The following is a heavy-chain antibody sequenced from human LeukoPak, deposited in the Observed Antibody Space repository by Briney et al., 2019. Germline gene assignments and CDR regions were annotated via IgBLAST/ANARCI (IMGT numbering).Heavy chain of an antibody. D-gene: IGHD5-18*01. Sequence: GSLRLSCAASGFTFSSYGMHWVRQAPGKGLEWVAVISYDGSNKYYADSVKGRFTISRDNSKNTLYLQMNSLRAEDTAVYYCAKDFSRGYSYGYLDYWGQGTLVTVSS. CDR1: GFTFSSYG. CDR2: ISYDGSNK. J-gene: IGHJ4*02. V-gene: IGHV3-30*18. CDR3: AKDFSRGYSYGYLDY.